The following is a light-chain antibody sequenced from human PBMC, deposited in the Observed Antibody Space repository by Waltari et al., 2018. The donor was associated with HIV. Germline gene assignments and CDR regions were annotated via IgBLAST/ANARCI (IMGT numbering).Light chain of an antibody. CDR1: SGPSSYA. V-gene: IGLV4-69*01. J-gene: IGLJ3*02. CDR2: LNSDGSH. Sequence: QLVLTQSPSASASLGASVKLTCTLSSGPSSYAIAWHQQQPEKGPRYLMNLNSDGSHSKGDGIPDRFSGSSSGAERFLTISSLQSEDEADYYCQTWAPGIRVFGGGTKLTVL. CDR3: QTWAPGIRV.